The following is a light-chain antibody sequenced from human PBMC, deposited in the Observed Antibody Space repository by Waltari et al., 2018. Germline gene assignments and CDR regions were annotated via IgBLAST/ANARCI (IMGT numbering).Light chain of an antibody. Sequence: SSELTQDPAVSVALGQTVSITCQGDSLRSYYASWYQQKQGQAHVLVICGKNNPPSGLPDRFSGSSSGNTASFTSTGAQAEDEADYYCNSRDSSGNHLVFGGGTKLTVL. CDR1: SLRSYY. V-gene: IGLV3-19*01. J-gene: IGLJ2*01. CDR3: NSRDSSGNHLV. CDR2: GKN.